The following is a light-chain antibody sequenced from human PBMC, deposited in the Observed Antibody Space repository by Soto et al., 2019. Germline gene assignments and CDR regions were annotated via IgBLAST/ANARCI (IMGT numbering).Light chain of an antibody. V-gene: IGKV3-15*01. Sequence: EIVMTQSPATLSVSPGERATLTCRASQSVGSNLAWYQQKPGQAPRLLIYGPSTRATGIPARFSGSGSRTDFTLTISSLQSEDFAVYYCQQYNTWPTFGQGTQGGYQ. CDR2: GPS. CDR3: QQYNTWPT. CDR1: QSVGSN. J-gene: IGKJ1*01.